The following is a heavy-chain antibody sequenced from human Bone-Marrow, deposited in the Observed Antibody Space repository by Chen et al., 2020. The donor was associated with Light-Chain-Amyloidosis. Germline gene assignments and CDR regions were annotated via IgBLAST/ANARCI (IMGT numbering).Heavy chain of an antibody. CDR1: GGSISSGGYY. D-gene: IGHD6-19*01. CDR3: ARGDYNSGLNWFDP. V-gene: IGHV4-31*03. Sequence: QVQLQESGPGLVKPSQTLSLTCTVSGGSISSGGYYWSWIRQHPGKGLEWIGYIYYSGSTYYNPSLKSRASISMDTSRSRFSLILTSVTAADTALYYCARGDYNSGLNWFDPWGRGTLVTVSS. J-gene: IGHJ5*02. CDR2: IYYSGST.